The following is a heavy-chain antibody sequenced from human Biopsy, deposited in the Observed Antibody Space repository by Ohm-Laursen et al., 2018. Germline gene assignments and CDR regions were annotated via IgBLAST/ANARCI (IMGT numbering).Heavy chain of an antibody. D-gene: IGHD2/OR15-2a*01. CDR2: IYYSGST. J-gene: IGHJ6*02. Sequence: GTLSLTCTVSGGSISSDYWSWIWQTPGKGLAWIGYIYYSGSTNYNPSLKSRVTISVDTSKNQFSLRLNSVTAADTAVYYCARATNSTGWPYYYFYGMDVWGQGTTVTVSS. CDR3: ARATNSTGWPYYYFYGMDV. CDR1: GGSISSDY. V-gene: IGHV4-59*01.